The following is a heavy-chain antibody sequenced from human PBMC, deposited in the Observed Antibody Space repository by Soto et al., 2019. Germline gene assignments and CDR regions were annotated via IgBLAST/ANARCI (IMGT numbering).Heavy chain of an antibody. CDR1: GGSISSGGYY. V-gene: IGHV4-31*03. Sequence: SETLSLTCTVSGGSISSGGYYWSWIRQHPGTGLEWIGHISYSGSTYYNTSLKSRVTISVDTSKNQFSLKLSSVTAADTAVYYCARSRRGYFDYWGQGTLVIVSS. CDR2: ISYSGST. CDR3: ARSRRGYFDY. J-gene: IGHJ4*02. D-gene: IGHD3-10*01.